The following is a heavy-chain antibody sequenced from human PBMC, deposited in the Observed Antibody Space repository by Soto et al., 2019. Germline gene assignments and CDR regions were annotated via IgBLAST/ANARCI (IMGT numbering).Heavy chain of an antibody. J-gene: IGHJ4*02. CDR3: ARPLGATTTPDY. Sequence: EVQLVESGGGLVKPGGSLRLSCAASGFTFSSYSMIWVRQAPGKGLEWVSSISSSSSYIYYADSVKGRFTISRDNAKNSLYLQMNSLRAEDTAVYYCARPLGATTTPDYWGQGTLVTVSS. D-gene: IGHD1-26*01. CDR1: GFTFSSYS. CDR2: ISSSSSYI. V-gene: IGHV3-21*01.